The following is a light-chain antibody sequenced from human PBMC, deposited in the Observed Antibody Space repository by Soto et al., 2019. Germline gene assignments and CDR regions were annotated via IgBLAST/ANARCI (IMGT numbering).Light chain of an antibody. CDR1: SSDVGYYDY. J-gene: IGLJ1*01. CDR3: SSYAGSNNFV. V-gene: IGLV2-8*01. Sequence: QSVLTQPPSASGFPGQSVTISCTGTSSDVGYYDYVSWYQQHPGKAPKLVIYEVTKRPSGVPDRVSASKSGNTASLTVSGLRAAYEADYYCSSYAGSNNFVFGSGTKLTVL. CDR2: EVT.